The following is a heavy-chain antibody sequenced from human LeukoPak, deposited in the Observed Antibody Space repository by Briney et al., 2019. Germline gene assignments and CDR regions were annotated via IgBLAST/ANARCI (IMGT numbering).Heavy chain of an antibody. D-gene: IGHD6-19*01. CDR1: GGSISSSDYY. Sequence: PSETLSLTCTVSGGSISSSDYYWGWIRQPPGKGLEWIGSIYYSGSTYYNPSLKSRVTISVDTSKDQFSLKLTSVTAADTAVYYCATFSSGWPQYFQHWGQGTLVTASS. J-gene: IGHJ1*01. CDR2: IYYSGST. V-gene: IGHV4-39*01. CDR3: ATFSSGWPQYFQH.